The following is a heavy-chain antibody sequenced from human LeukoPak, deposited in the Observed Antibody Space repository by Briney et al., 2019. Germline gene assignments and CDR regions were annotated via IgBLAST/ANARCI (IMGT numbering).Heavy chain of an antibody. CDR2: FDPEDGET. CDR3: ATVAAAGIDAFDI. J-gene: IGHJ3*02. V-gene: IGHV1-24*01. CDR1: GYTLTELS. Sequence: ASVTVSCKVSGYTLTELSMHWVRQAPGKGLEWMGGFDPEDGETIYAQKFQGRVTMTEDTSTDTAYMELSSLRSEDTAVYYCATVAAAGIDAFDIWGQGTMVTVSS. D-gene: IGHD6-13*01.